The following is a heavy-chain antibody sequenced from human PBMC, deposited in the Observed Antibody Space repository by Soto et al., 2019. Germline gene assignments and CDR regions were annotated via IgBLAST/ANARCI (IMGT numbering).Heavy chain of an antibody. V-gene: IGHV1-46*01. CDR3: ARDSYYDSTGNWFDP. J-gene: IGHJ5*02. D-gene: IGHD3-22*01. Sequence: ASVKVSCKASGYTFPSSYMHWVRQAPGQGLEWMGIINPSGGSTSYAQKFQGRVTMTRDTSTSTVYMELSSLRSEDTAVYYCARDSYYDSTGNWFDPWGQGTLVTVSS. CDR1: GYTFPSSY. CDR2: INPSGGST.